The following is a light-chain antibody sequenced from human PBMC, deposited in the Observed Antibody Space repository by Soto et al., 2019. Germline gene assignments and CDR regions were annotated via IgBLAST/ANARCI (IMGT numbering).Light chain of an antibody. J-gene: IGLJ1*01. V-gene: IGLV2-14*01. CDR2: EVS. CDR1: SSDVGGYNY. CDR3: TSYTSSSTPV. Sequence: QSVLTQPASVSGSPGQAITISCTGTSSDVGGYNYVSWYQQHPGKAPKLMIYEVSNRPSGVSDRFSGSKSGNTASLTISGLQAEDEADYYCTSYTSSSTPVFVTGTKLTVL.